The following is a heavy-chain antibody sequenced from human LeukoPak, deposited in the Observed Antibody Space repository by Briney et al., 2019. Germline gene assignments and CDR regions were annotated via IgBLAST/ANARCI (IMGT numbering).Heavy chain of an antibody. Sequence: SETLSLTCTVSGGSISSYYWSWIRQPPGKGLEWIGYIYYSGSTNYNPSLKSRVTISVDTSNNQFSLKLTSVTATDTAVYYCARSPGHRGYDYWGQGTLVTVSS. CDR1: GGSISSYY. V-gene: IGHV4-59*01. CDR3: ARSPGHRGYDY. CDR2: IYYSGST. J-gene: IGHJ4*02. D-gene: IGHD3-22*01.